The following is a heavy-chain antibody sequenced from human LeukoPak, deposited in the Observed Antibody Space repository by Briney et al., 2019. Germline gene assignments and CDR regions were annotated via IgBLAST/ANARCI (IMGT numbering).Heavy chain of an antibody. J-gene: IGHJ6*02. Sequence: GGSLSLSCAASGFTFSSYWMPWVRQAPGKGLVWVSRVNGDGSRTTYADSVKGRFTISRDNAKNTLYLQMNSLRAEDTAVYYCAISSSSPSYYYGMDVWGQGTTVTVSS. V-gene: IGHV3-74*01. CDR1: GFTFSSYW. CDR3: AISSSSPSYYYGMDV. D-gene: IGHD6-6*01. CDR2: VNGDGSRT.